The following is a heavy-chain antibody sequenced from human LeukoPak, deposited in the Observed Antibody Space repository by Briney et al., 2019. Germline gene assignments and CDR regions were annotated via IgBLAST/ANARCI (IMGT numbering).Heavy chain of an antibody. V-gene: IGHV5-51*01. D-gene: IGHD1-1*01. CDR1: GYSFTSYW. CDR3: ARADLSTTGTTSV. Sequence: GESLKISCKGSGYSFTSYWIGWVRQMPGKGLEWMGIIYPGDSDARYSPSFQGQVTISADKSISTAYLQWSSLKASDTAMYYCARADLSTTGTTSVWGQGTLVTVSS. CDR2: IYPGDSDA. J-gene: IGHJ4*02.